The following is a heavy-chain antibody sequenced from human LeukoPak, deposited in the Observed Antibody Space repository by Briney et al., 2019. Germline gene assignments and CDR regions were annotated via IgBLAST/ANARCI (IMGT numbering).Heavy chain of an antibody. V-gene: IGHV5-51*01. CDR3: ARLEVAYYYDSSGYS. CDR2: IYPGDSDT. J-gene: IGHJ5*02. D-gene: IGHD3-22*01. Sequence: GESLKISCKGSGYSFTSYWIGWVRQMPGKGLEWMGIIYPGDSDTRYSPSFQGQVTISADKSISTAYLQWSSLKASDTAMYYCARLEVAYYYDSSGYSWGQGTLVTVPS. CDR1: GYSFTSYW.